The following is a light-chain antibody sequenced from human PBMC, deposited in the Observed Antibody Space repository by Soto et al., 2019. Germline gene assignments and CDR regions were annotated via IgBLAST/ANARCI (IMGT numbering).Light chain of an antibody. CDR1: QDISRW. V-gene: IGKV1-5*01. CDR3: QQYSSYSRT. CDR2: DAS. J-gene: IGKJ1*01. Sequence: TLPASAGDRVTITCRASQDISRWLAWYQQKPGKAPVLLIYDASNLQRGVPSRFSGSGSGTEFTLTISSLQPDDYATYYCQQYSSYSRTFGQGTKVDNK.